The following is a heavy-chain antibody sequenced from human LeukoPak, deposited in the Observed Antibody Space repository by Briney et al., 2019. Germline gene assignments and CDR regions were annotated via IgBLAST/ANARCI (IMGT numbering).Heavy chain of an antibody. CDR1: GFTFSNYW. CDR2: IKQDGSEK. Sequence: GGSLTLSCAASGFTFSNYWMSWVRQAPGKGLEWVANIKQDGSEKYYVDSVKGRFTISRDNAKNSLFLQMNSLRADDTAVYYCVPRKEWSCYMGVWGKGTTVTVSS. D-gene: IGHD3-3*01. V-gene: IGHV3-7*03. CDR3: VPRKEWSCYMGV. J-gene: IGHJ6*03.